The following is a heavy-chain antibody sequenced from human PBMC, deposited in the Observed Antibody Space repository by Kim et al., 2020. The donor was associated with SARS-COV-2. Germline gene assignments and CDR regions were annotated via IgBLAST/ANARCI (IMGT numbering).Heavy chain of an antibody. CDR3: AKDSPTGYYDY. CDR1: GFTFSSYG. V-gene: IGHV3-30*18. CDR2: ISYDGSNK. Sequence: GGSLRLSCAASGFTFSSYGMHWVRQAPGKGLEWVAVISYDGSNKYYADSVKGRFTISRDNSKNTLYLQINSLRAEDTAVYYCAKDSPTGYYDYWGQGTLVTVSS. D-gene: IGHD3-9*01. J-gene: IGHJ4*02.